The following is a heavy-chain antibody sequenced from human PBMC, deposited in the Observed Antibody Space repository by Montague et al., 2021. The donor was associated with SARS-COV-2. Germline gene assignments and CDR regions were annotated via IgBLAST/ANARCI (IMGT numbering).Heavy chain of an antibody. J-gene: IGHJ2*01. CDR3: ARAIWHLDV. V-gene: IGHV4-59*10. CDR2: IYTGGYV. Sequence: SETLSPTCSVYGDSISRYYWSWIRQSDGKGLEWIGRIYTGGYVNYNPALQSRVSMSVDTSKSQVSLNVTSVTAADTAVYYCARAIWHLDVWGRGILVTVSS. CDR1: GDSISRYY.